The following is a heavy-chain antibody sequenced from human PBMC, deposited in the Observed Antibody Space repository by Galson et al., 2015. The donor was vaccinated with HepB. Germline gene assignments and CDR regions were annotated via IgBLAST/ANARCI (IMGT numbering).Heavy chain of an antibody. D-gene: IGHD6-13*01. CDR3: ARPPRAAAGTGDAFDI. CDR1: GYSFTSYW. Sequence: QSGAEVKKPGESLRISCKGSGYSFTSYWISWVRQMPGKGLEWMGIIYPGDSDTRYSPSFQGQVTISADKSISTAYLQWSSLKASDTAMYYCARPPRAAAGTGDAFDIWGQGTMVTVSS. V-gene: IGHV5-51*01. CDR2: IYPGDSDT. J-gene: IGHJ3*02.